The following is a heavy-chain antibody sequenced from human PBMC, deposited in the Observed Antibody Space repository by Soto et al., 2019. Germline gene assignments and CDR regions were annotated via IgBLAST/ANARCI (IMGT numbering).Heavy chain of an antibody. CDR1: GGSISSSSYY. D-gene: IGHD2-15*01. J-gene: IGHJ5*02. CDR3: ARHSIVGGVAERFDCSAP. Sequence: SETLSLTCTVSGGSISSSSYYWGWIRQPPGKGLEWIGSIYYSGSTYYNQSLKSRVTISVDTSKNQFSLKLSSVTAAETAVNYCARHSIVGGVAERFDCSAPGGQEPWVPVSS. V-gene: IGHV4-39*01. CDR2: IYYSGST.